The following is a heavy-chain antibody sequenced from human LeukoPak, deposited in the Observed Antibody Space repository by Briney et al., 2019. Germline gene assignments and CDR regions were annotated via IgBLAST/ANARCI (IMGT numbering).Heavy chain of an antibody. CDR1: GFTFSSYA. CDR2: ISYDGSNK. D-gene: IGHD3-3*01. J-gene: IGHJ4*02. V-gene: IGHV3-30-3*01. CDR3: ARPLYDFWSGYLFDN. Sequence: GGSLRLSCAASGFTFSSYAMHWVRQAPGKGLEWVAVISYDGSNKYYADSVKGRFTISRDNSKNTLYLQMNSLRAEDTAVYYCARPLYDFWSGYLFDNWGQGTLVTVSS.